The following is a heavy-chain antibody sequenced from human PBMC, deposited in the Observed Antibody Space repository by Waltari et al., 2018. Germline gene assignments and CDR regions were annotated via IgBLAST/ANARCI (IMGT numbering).Heavy chain of an antibody. J-gene: IGHJ4*02. Sequence: EVQLLESGGGLVQPGGSLRLSCAASGFTFSSYAMSWVRQAPGKGLEWVSAISGSGGSTYYADSVKGRFTISRDNSKNTLYLQMNSLRSEDTAVYYCARSGEGRRGTFEGIYWGQGTLVTVSS. D-gene: IGHD7-27*01. CDR3: ARSGEGRRGTFEGIY. CDR2: ISGSGGST. CDR1: GFTFSSYA. V-gene: IGHV3-23*01.